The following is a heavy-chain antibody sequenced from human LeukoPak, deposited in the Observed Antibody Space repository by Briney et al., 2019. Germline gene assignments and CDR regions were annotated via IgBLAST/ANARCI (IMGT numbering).Heavy chain of an antibody. J-gene: IGHJ3*02. Sequence: ASVKVSCKASGYTFTSYYMHWVRQAPGQGLEWMGIINPSGGSTSYAQKFQGRVTMTRDTSTSTVYMELSSLRSEDTAVYYCARGTYYYDSSGYVGAFDIWGQGTMVTVSS. D-gene: IGHD3-22*01. V-gene: IGHV1-46*01. CDR2: INPSGGST. CDR1: GYTFTSYY. CDR3: ARGTYYYDSSGYVGAFDI.